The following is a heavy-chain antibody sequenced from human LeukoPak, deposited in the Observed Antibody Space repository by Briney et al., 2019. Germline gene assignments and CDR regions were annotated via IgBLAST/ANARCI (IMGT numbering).Heavy chain of an antibody. CDR2: IKPNSGNT. V-gene: IGHV1-2*02. CDR1: GYSSTDYY. J-gene: IGHJ4*02. CDR3: ATKKHSGSFYAF. D-gene: IGHD1-26*01. Sequence: ASVKVSCKVSGYSSTDYYIYWVRQAPGQGLEWMGWIKPNSGNTNYVQKFEGRVTMTRDTSISTAYMELSSLRSDDTAVYYCATKKHSGSFYAFWGQGTLVTVSS.